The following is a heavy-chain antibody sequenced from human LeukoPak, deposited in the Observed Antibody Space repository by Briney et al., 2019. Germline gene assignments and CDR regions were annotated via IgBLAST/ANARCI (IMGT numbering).Heavy chain of an antibody. CDR3: ARGGYYYGSGSYYRIPSSWFDP. CDR2: INHSGST. D-gene: IGHD3-10*01. CDR1: GGSFSGYY. Sequence: SETLSLTCAVYGGSFSGYYWSWIRQPPGKGLEWIGEINHSGSTNYNPSLKSRVTISVDTSKNQFSLKLSSVTAADTAVYYCARGGYYYGSGSYYRIPSSWFDPWGQGTLVTVSS. J-gene: IGHJ5*02. V-gene: IGHV4-34*01.